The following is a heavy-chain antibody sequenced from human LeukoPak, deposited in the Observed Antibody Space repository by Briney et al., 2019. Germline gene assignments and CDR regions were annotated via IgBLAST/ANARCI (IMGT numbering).Heavy chain of an antibody. CDR1: GGSIIGNSTDY. Sequence: PSETLSLTSNVSGGSIIGNSTDYWGWVRQPPGKGLEWVATIHHSGGTYHNPSLKGRVTISVDTSKNQFSLTLTSVTAADTAVYYCARQQSSSFLRRGYIESWGQGTLVTVSS. J-gene: IGHJ4*02. V-gene: IGHV4-39*01. CDR3: ARQQSSSFLRRGYIES. D-gene: IGHD6-13*01. CDR2: IHHSGGT.